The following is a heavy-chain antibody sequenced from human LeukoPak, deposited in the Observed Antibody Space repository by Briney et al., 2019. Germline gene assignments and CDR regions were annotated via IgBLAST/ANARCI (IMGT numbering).Heavy chain of an antibody. Sequence: GGSLRLSCTVSGFTLSDYSMNWVRQAPGKGLEWVSYISSSSSTIFYADSVKGRFTISRDNARKSLYLQMNSLRVEDTAVYYCAKVGSGYYDHLDFWGQGILVTVSS. CDR3: AKVGSGYYDHLDF. CDR2: ISSSSSTI. J-gene: IGHJ4*02. D-gene: IGHD3-22*01. V-gene: IGHV3-48*01. CDR1: GFTLSDYS.